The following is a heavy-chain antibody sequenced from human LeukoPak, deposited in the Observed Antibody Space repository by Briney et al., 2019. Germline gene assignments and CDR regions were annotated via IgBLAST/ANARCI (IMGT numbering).Heavy chain of an antibody. J-gene: IGHJ4*02. D-gene: IGHD5-18*01. CDR1: GFTFSSYA. CDR2: ISYDGSNK. Sequence: GRSLRLSCAASGFTFSSYAMHWVRQAPGKGLEWVAVISYDGSNKYYADSVKGRFTISRDNSKNTLYLQMNSLRAEDTAVYYCARGPGQLWFSDYWGQGTLVTVSS. V-gene: IGHV3-30-3*01. CDR3: ARGPGQLWFSDY.